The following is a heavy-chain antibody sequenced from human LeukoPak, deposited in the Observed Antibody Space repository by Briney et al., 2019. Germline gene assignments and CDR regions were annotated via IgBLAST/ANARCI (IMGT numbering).Heavy chain of an antibody. CDR2: VSASNGNT. D-gene: IGHD6-19*01. Sequence: ASVKVSCKASGYTFISDGITWVRQAPGQGLEWMGWVSASNGNTNYAQKLQGRVTMTTDTSTTTAYMELGSLRSDDTAVYYCARVDSSGLEFDYWGQGTLVTVSS. CDR3: ARVDSSGLEFDY. J-gene: IGHJ4*02. CDR1: GYTFISDG. V-gene: IGHV1-18*01.